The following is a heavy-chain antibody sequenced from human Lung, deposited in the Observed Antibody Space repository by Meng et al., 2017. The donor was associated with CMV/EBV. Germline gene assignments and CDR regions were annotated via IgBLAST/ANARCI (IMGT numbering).Heavy chain of an antibody. J-gene: IGHJ4*02. D-gene: IGHD2-2*02. Sequence: SCTASGFIFSDYSMSWVRQAPGKGLEWVPSISSSSIHIYYADSTKGRFTISRDNAKKSLYLQMNSLRAEDTAVYYCARGRGYCRSTNGYTNFDYXGQGXLVTVSS. CDR2: ISSSSIHI. V-gene: IGHV3-21*01. CDR3: ARGRGYCRSTNGYTNFDY. CDR1: GFIFSDYS.